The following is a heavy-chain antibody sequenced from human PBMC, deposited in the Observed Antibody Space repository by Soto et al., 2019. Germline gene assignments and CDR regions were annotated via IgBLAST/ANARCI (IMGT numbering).Heavy chain of an antibody. CDR1: GFTFSNYA. CDR2: LSGSGVST. V-gene: IGHV3-23*01. CDR3: ARRSSGWYFDY. J-gene: IGHJ4*02. Sequence: GGSLRLSCAASGFTFSNYAMTCFRQAPGKGLEWVSALSGSGVSTYYADSVMGRFTISRDNSKNTVYLQMNSLRAEDAAVYYCARRSSGWYFDYWGQGTLVTVSS. D-gene: IGHD6-19*01.